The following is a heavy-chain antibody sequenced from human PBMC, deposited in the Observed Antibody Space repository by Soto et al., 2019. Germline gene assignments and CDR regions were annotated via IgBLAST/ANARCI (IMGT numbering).Heavy chain of an antibody. Sequence: PSETLSLTCTVAGGSIRSGGYYWSWVRQNPRKGLEWIGNIYYSGNTYYNPSLKSRLTMSVDTSKNQFSLNLSSVTAADTAVYYCAIYSSGDFDYWGQGTLVTVSS. J-gene: IGHJ4*02. CDR2: IYYSGNT. D-gene: IGHD5-18*01. CDR3: AIYSSGDFDY. CDR1: GGSIRSGGYY. V-gene: IGHV4-31*03.